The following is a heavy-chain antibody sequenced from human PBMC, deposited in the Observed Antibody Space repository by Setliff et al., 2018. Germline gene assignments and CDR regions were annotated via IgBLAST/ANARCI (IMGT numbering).Heavy chain of an antibody. CDR1: GFTFSNAW. CDR3: FRAWDYYYYGMDV. CDR2: IKSKTDGGTT. V-gene: IGHV3-15*01. D-gene: IGHD1-26*01. Sequence: GSLRLSCAASGFTFSNAWMSWVRQAPGKGLEWVGRIKSKTDGGTTDYAAPVKGRFTISRDDSKNTLYLQMNSLKTEDTAVYYCFRAWDYYYYGMDVWGQGTTVTVSS. J-gene: IGHJ6*02.